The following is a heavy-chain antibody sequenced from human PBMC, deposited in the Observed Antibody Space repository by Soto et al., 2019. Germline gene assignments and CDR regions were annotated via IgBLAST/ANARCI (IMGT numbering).Heavy chain of an antibody. J-gene: IGHJ4*02. V-gene: IGHV3-13*04. CDR3: ARSRGADFDY. CDR2: IGPAGDT. Sequence: EVQLVESGGALVQPGGSLRLSCAASGFTLSNYDMHWVRQATGKGLEWVSAIGPAGDTYYPGSVKGRFTISRENAKNSLYLQMNSLRAGDTAVYSGARSRGADFDYWGQGTLVTVSS. CDR1: GFTLSNYD. D-gene: IGHD3-10*01.